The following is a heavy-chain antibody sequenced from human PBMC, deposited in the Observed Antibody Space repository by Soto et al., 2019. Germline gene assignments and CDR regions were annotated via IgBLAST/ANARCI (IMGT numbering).Heavy chain of an antibody. CDR1: GGSFSGYY. CDR3: ARVWGIADNTRQAGRGYYGMDV. J-gene: IGHJ6*02. CDR2: INHSGST. Sequence: KTSETLSLTCAVYGGSFSGYYWSWIRQPPGKGLEWIGEINHSGSTNYNPSLKSRVTISVDTSKNQFSLKLSSVTAADTAVYYCARVWGIADNTRQAGRGYYGMDVWGQGTTVTVSS. V-gene: IGHV4-34*01. D-gene: IGHD3-16*01.